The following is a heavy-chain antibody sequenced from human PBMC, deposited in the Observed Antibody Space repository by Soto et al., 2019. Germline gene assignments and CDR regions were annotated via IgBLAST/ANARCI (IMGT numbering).Heavy chain of an antibody. CDR1: GFTFSSYW. D-gene: IGHD5-12*01. CDR3: VRVPTGGYTFSLDDY. Sequence: EVQLVESGGGLVQPGGSLRLSCAASGFTFSSYWMHWVRQAPGKGLVWVSRINSDGSSTTYADSVKGLFTISRDNAKNTLYLQMNSLRAEDTAVYYCVRVPTGGYTFSLDDYWGQGTLVTVSS. CDR2: INSDGSST. V-gene: IGHV3-74*01. J-gene: IGHJ4*02.